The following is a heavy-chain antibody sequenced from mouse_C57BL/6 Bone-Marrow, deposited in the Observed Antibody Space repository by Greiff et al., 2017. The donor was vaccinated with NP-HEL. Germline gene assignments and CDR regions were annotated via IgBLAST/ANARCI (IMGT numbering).Heavy chain of an antibody. V-gene: IGHV1-26*01. CDR3: ARNPLYYYGSSYDAMDY. Sequence: EVQLQQSGPELVKPGASVKISCKASGYTFTDYYMNWVKQSHGKSLEWIGDITPNNGGTSYNQKFKGKATLTVDKSSSTAYMELRSLTSEDSAVYYCARNPLYYYGSSYDAMDYWGQGTSVTVSS. J-gene: IGHJ4*01. D-gene: IGHD1-1*01. CDR1: GYTFTDYY. CDR2: ITPNNGGT.